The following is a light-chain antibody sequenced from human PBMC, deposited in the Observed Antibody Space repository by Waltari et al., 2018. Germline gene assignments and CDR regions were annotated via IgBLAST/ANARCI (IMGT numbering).Light chain of an antibody. CDR3: QQYGSSVMYT. CDR1: QSLTKKY. V-gene: IGKV3-20*01. CDR2: GAS. Sequence: GERATLSCRASQSLTKKYLAWYQQKPGQAPRLLIYGASSRAAGIPDRFSGSGSGTDFTLTISRLEPEDFAVYYCQQYGSSVMYTFGQGTKLEIK. J-gene: IGKJ2*01.